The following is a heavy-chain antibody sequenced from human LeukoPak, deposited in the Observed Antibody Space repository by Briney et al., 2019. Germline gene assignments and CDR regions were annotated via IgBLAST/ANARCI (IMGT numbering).Heavy chain of an antibody. J-gene: IGHJ4*02. CDR1: GGSISTYY. D-gene: IGHD3-10*01. CDR3: ARIVRFGEFQFDY. V-gene: IGHV4-59*01. CDR2: IYCTGST. Sequence: SETLSLTCTVSGGSISTYYWSWIRQPPGKGLEWIGYIYCTGSTNYNPSLKSRVTISVDTSKNQFSLKVNSVTAADTAVYYCARIVRFGEFQFDYWGQGTLVTVSS.